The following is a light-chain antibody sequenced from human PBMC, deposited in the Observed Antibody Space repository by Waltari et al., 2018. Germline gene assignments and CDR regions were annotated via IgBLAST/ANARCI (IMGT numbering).Light chain of an antibody. CDR1: SSDVGNSKR. CDR2: AVS. J-gene: IGLJ2*01. CDR3: SSYAGSSKGV. V-gene: IGLV2-23*02. Sequence: QSALTQPASVSGSPGQSITISCTGTSSDVGNSKRVSWYQQHPGKAPKLMIYAVSKLPSGVSDRFSGSKSGDMASLTISGLQPEDEAEYFCSSYAGSSKGVFGGGTKVTVL.